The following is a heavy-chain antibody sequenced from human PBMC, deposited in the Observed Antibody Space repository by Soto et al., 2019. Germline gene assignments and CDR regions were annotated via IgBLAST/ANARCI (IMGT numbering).Heavy chain of an antibody. D-gene: IGHD3-10*01. Sequence: EVQLVESGGGLVKPGGSLRLSCAASGFTFSSYSRNWVRQAPGKGLEWVSSISSSSSYIHYADSVKGRFTISRDNAKNSLYLQMNSLRAEDTAVYYCAKMVRGYGMDVWGQGTTVTVSS. CDR2: ISSSSSYI. V-gene: IGHV3-21*01. CDR1: GFTFSSYS. CDR3: AKMVRGYGMDV. J-gene: IGHJ6*02.